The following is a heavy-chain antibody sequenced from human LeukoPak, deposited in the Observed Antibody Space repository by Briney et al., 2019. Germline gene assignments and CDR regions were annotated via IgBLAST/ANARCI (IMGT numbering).Heavy chain of an antibody. D-gene: IGHD2-2*01. J-gene: IGHJ4*02. CDR3: ARGPRIVVVPAAIEGGYYFDY. V-gene: IGHV4-59*12. CDR1: GFTFSSYG. CDR2: IFYTGST. Sequence: GSLRLSCAASGFTFSSYGMSWVRQAPGKGLEWIGYIFYTGSTYYNPSLKSRVTISVDTSKNQFSLRLSSVTAADTAVYYCARGPRIVVVPAAIEGGYYFDYWGQGTLVTVSS.